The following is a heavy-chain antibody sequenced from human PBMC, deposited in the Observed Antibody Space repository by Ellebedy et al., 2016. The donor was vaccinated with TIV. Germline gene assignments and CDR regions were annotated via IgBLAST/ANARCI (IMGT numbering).Heavy chain of an antibody. CDR1: GYTFSSYG. CDR2: ISTHNGQT. J-gene: IGHJ6*03. CDR3: ATGGGEFAYFCYYYMDV. Sequence: ASVKVSCKASGYTFSSYGISWVRQAPGQGLEWVGWISTHNGQTNYAQRLQGRVTMTTDTSTSTVYMELRSLRSDDTAVYFCATGGGEFAYFCYYYMDVWGEGTTVTVSS. D-gene: IGHD3-10*01. V-gene: IGHV1-18*01.